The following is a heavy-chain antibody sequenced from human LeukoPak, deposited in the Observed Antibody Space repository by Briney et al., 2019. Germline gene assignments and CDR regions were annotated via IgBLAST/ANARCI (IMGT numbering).Heavy chain of an antibody. J-gene: IGHJ4*02. Sequence: GASVTVSCKASVYTFTAYYIHWVRQAPGQALEWMGWINPNSGGTNYAQKFQGRVTMTRDTSISTAYMELSRLRSDDTAVYFCARRCDTSSYYTYDFGYWGQGTLVTVSS. CDR2: INPNSGGT. V-gene: IGHV1-2*02. D-gene: IGHD3-22*01. CDR1: VYTFTAYY. CDR3: ARRCDTSSYYTYDFGY.